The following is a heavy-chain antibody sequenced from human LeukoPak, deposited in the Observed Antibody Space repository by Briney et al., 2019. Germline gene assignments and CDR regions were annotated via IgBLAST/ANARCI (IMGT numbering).Heavy chain of an antibody. Sequence: PSETLSLTCTVSSGSISSSSYYWGWIRQPPGKGLEWIGSIYYSGSTYYNPSLKSRVTISVDTSKNQFSLKLSSVTAADTAVYYCAREGSDYDFWTIDYWGQGTLVTVSS. V-gene: IGHV4-39*02. CDR3: AREGSDYDFWTIDY. D-gene: IGHD3-3*01. CDR2: IYYSGST. J-gene: IGHJ4*02. CDR1: SGSISSSSYY.